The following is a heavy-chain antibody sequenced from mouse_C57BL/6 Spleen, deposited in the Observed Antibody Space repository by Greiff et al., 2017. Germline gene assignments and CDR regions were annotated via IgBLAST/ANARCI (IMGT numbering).Heavy chain of an antibody. CDR2: IYPGDGDT. CDR3: ARPYYYGSSYGMDY. D-gene: IGHD1-1*01. J-gene: IGHJ4*01. V-gene: IGHV1-80*01. Sequence: VKLMESGAELVKPGASVKISCKASGYAFSSYWMNWVKQRPGKGLEWIGQIYPGDGDTNYNGKFKGKATLTADKSSSTAYMQLSSLTSEDSAVYFCARPYYYGSSYGMDYWGQGPSVTVSS. CDR1: GYAFSSYW.